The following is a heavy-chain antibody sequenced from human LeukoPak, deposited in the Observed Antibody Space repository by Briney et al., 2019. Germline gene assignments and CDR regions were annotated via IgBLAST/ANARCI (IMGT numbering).Heavy chain of an antibody. Sequence: SETLSLTCAVYGGSFSGYYWSWIRQPPGEGLEWIGEINHSGSTNYNPSLKSRVTISVDTSKNQFSLKLSSVTAADTAVYYCARCYYGSGSYYNTWGQGTLVTVSS. D-gene: IGHD3-10*01. CDR2: INHSGST. CDR3: ARCYYGSGSYYNT. V-gene: IGHV4-34*01. CDR1: GGSFSGYY. J-gene: IGHJ5*02.